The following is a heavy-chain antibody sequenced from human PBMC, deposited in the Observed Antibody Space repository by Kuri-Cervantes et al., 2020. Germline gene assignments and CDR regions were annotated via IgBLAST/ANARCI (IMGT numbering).Heavy chain of an antibody. D-gene: IGHD3-10*01. CDR1: GGSIINYY. CDR2: IYYSGST. CDR3: ASMVRGVIIMEYYFDY. J-gene: IGHJ4*02. Sequence: GSLRLSCTVSGGSIINYYWSWIRQPPGKGLEWIGYIYYSGSTNYNPSLKSRVTISVDTSKNQFSLKLTSVTAADTAMYYCASMVRGVIIMEYYFDYWGQGTLVTVSS. V-gene: IGHV4-59*01.